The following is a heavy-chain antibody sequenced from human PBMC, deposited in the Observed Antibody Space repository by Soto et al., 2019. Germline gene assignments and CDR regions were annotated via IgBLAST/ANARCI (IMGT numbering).Heavy chain of an antibody. Sequence: EVQLVESGGGLVKPGGSLRLSCAASGFTLTNAWMNWVRQAPGKGLESMGRIKSKPDGGTTDYTVPVKGRFTIARDDSKHTLFLQMSSLQFEDTSVCYCVTERLLWGQGTLVIVFS. CDR1: GFTLTNAW. D-gene: IGHD3-10*01. V-gene: IGHV3-15*01. CDR3: VTERLL. J-gene: IGHJ4*02. CDR2: IKSKPDGGTT.